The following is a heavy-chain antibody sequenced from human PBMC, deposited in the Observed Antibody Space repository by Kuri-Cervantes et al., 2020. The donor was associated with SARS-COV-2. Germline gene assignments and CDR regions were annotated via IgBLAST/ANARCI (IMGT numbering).Heavy chain of an antibody. Sequence: GGSLRLSCAASGFTFSNAWMSWVRQAPGKGLEWVSYISSSSSTTYYADSVKGRFTISRDNSKNTLYLQMNSLRAEDTAVYYCARDRVVVVAATSPHYYGMDVWGQGNTVNVSS. CDR2: ISSSSSTT. J-gene: IGHJ6*02. D-gene: IGHD2-15*01. V-gene: IGHV3-48*01. CDR3: ARDRVVVVAATSPHYYGMDV. CDR1: GFTFSNAW.